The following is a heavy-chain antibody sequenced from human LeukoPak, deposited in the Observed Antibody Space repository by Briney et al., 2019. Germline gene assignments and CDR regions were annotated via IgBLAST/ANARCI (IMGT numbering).Heavy chain of an antibody. CDR1: GYTFTSYG. J-gene: IGHJ4*02. D-gene: IGHD3-22*01. CDR2: ISAYNGNT. V-gene: IGHV1-18*01. CDR3: ARDGGYYDSSDGPGY. Sequence: GASVKVSCKASGYTFTSYGISWVRQAPGQGLEWMGWISAYNGNTNYAQKLQGRVTMTTDTSTSTAYMELRSLRSDDTAVYYCARDGGYYDSSDGPGYWGQGTLVTVSS.